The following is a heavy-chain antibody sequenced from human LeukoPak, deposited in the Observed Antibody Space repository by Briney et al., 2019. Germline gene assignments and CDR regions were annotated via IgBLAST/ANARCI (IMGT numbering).Heavy chain of an antibody. Sequence: SETLSFTCTVSGGSISSSSYYWGWIRQPPGKGLEWIGSIYYSGSTYYNPSLKSRVTISVDTSKNQFSLKLSSVTAADTAVYYCARDGGEYYYGSGSLWGQGTLVTVSS. D-gene: IGHD3-10*01. CDR1: GGSISSSSYY. J-gene: IGHJ4*02. CDR2: IYYSGST. V-gene: IGHV4-39*07. CDR3: ARDGGEYYYGSGSL.